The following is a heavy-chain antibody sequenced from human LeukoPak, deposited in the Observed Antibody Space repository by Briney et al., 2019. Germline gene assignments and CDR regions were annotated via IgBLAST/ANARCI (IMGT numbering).Heavy chain of an antibody. CDR1: GYTFTSYY. V-gene: IGHV1-46*01. CDR3: ARGYCSGGSCFRNWFDP. J-gene: IGHJ5*02. CDR2: INPSGGST. Sequence: ASVEVSCKASGYTFTSYYMHWVRQAPGQGLEWMGIINPSGGSTSYAQKFQGRVTMTRDMSTSTVYMELSSLRSEDTAVYYCARGYCSGGSCFRNWFDPWGQGTLVTVSS. D-gene: IGHD2-15*01.